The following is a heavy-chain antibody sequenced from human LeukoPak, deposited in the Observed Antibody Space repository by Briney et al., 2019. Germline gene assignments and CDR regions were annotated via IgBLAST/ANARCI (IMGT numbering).Heavy chain of an antibody. CDR3: AKDQEYNGYYYYYMDV. CDR1: GFIFSSFG. CDR2: IRYDGSNK. V-gene: IGHV3-30*02. J-gene: IGHJ6*03. D-gene: IGHD1-1*01. Sequence: AGSLRLSCAASGFIFSSFGMHWVRQAPGKGLEWLAFIRYDGSNKYYADSVKGRFTISRDNSKNTLYLQMNCLRTEDTAVYYCAKDQEYNGYYYYYMDVWGKGTTVTIS.